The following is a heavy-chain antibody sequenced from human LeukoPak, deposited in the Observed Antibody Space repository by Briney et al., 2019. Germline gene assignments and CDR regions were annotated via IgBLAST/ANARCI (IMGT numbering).Heavy chain of an antibody. D-gene: IGHD3-16*02. Sequence: GGSLRLSCEASGFTFSTYAINWVRQAPGKGLEWVAAVSFDAGNKYYTNSVRGRFTISRDNSKNTPYLHMNSLRAEDTAVYYYAKERAGYTNPYYFDYWGQGTLVTVSS. V-gene: IGHV3-30*04. J-gene: IGHJ4*02. CDR2: VSFDAGNK. CDR1: GFTFSTYA. CDR3: AKERAGYTNPYYFDY.